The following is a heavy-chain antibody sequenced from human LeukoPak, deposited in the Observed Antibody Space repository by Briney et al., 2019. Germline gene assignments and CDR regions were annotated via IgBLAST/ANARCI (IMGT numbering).Heavy chain of an antibody. CDR1: GGSISSGGYY. CDR3: ARTSAPRDYYYGMDV. Sequence: PAETLSLTCTVSGGSISSGGYYWSWIRQHPGKGLEWISNIYDSGSTYYNPSLKSRVTISVDTSKNQFSLKLSSVTAADTAVYYCARTSAPRDYYYGMDVWGQGTTVTVSS. J-gene: IGHJ6*02. CDR2: IYDSGST. V-gene: IGHV4-31*03.